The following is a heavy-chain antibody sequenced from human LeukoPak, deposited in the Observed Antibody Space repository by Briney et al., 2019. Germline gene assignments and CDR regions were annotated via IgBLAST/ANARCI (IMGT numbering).Heavy chain of an antibody. J-gene: IGHJ4*02. V-gene: IGHV3-33*01. CDR2: IWHDGSRK. Sequence: GGSLRPSCEVSGFSFTTHGFHWVRQAPGKGLEWVSVIWHDGSRKEYGDSVRGRFTISRDNSKLYLQMNSLRAEDTAIYYCARDIGYSGFHLDYWGQGTPVTVSS. CDR3: ARDIGYSGFHLDY. CDR1: GFSFTTHG. D-gene: IGHD5-12*01.